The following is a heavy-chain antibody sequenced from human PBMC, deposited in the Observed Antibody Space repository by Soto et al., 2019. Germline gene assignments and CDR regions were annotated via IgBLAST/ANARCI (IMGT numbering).Heavy chain of an antibody. CDR2: INSDGSST. J-gene: IGHJ4*02. V-gene: IGHV3-74*01. D-gene: IGHD3-22*01. CDR1: GFTFSSYW. Sequence: SGGSLRLSCAASGFTFSSYWMHWVRQAPGKGLVWVSRINSDGSSTSYADSVKGRFTISRDNAKNTLYLQMNSLRAEDTAVYYCAKDPTSYDSSAQFDSWGQGTLVTVSS. CDR3: AKDPTSYDSSAQFDS.